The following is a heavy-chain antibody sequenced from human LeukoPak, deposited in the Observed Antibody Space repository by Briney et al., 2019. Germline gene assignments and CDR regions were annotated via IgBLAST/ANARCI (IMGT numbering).Heavy chain of an antibody. CDR1: GYSFTSYW. CDR3: ARRARITIFGVSNDAFGI. V-gene: IGHV5-51*01. D-gene: IGHD3-3*01. CDR2: IYPGDSDT. Sequence: GESLKISCKGSGYSFTSYWIGWVRQMPGKGLEWMGIIYPGDSDTRYSPSFQGQVTISADKSISTAYLQWSSLKASDTAMYYCARRARITIFGVSNDAFGIWGQGTMVTVSS. J-gene: IGHJ3*02.